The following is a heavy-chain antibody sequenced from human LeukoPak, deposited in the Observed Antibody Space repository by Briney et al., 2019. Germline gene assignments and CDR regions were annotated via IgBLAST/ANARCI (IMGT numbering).Heavy chain of an antibody. J-gene: IGHJ5*02. CDR1: GLLFGDYA. V-gene: IGHV3-49*04. CDR3: TVQVIPSDKWFDP. D-gene: IGHD2-21*01. CDR2: IRSKPYGGTA. Sequence: PGQSLRLSCTASGLLFGDYAMTWVRRAPGKGLEWVGFIRSKPYGGTAYYAASVKGRFTISRDDSITIAYLDMNGLKSEDTGVYHCTVQVIPSDKWFDPWGQGTPVTVSS.